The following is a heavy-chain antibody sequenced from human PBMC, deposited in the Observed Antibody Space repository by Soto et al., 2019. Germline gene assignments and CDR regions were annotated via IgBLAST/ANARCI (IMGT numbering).Heavy chain of an antibody. CDR2: IYYSGST. CDR3: ARGGYSGYSVY. CDR1: GGSISSGGYY. J-gene: IGHJ4*02. D-gene: IGHD5-12*01. Sequence: QVQLQESGPGLVKPSQTLSLTCTVSGGSISSGGYYWSWIRQHPGKGLEWIGYIYYSGSTYYNPSLEGRVTISVDTSKNQFSLKLSSVTAADTAVYYCARGGYSGYSVYWGQGTLVTVSS. V-gene: IGHV4-31*03.